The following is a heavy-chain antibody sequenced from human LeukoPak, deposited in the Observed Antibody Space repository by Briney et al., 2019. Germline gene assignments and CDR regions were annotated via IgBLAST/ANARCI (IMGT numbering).Heavy chain of an antibody. CDR2: INPNSGNT. J-gene: IGHJ4*02. V-gene: IGHV1-2*02. CDR1: GYTFTGYY. Sequence: ASVKVSCKASGYTFTGYYIHWVRQAPAQGLEWMGWINPNSGNTNYAQRFQGGVTMTRDTSISTAYMELSRLRSADTAVYYCAREADNWNYVRRGPPFDYWGQGTLVTVSS. CDR3: AREADNWNYVRRGPPFDY. D-gene: IGHD1-7*01.